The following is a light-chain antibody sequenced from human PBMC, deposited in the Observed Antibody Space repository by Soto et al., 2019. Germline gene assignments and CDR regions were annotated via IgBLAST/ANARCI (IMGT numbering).Light chain of an antibody. J-gene: IGKJ1*01. V-gene: IGKV4-1*01. CDR1: QSVLYSANNKNY. Sequence: DIVLTQSPDSLAVSLGERATINCKSSQSVLYSANNKNYLAWYQQKPGQPPKLLIYLASTRESGVPDRFRGSGSGTEFTLTITSLQAEDVAVYSCQHYYSRPWTFGQGTKVEIK. CDR2: LAS. CDR3: QHYYSRPWT.